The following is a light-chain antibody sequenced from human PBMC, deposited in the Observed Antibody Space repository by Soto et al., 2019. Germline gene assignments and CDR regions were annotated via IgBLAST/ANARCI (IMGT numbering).Light chain of an antibody. J-gene: IGLJ2*01. Sequence: QSVLTQPPSASGTPGQRVTISCSGSSSNIGSNYVYSYQHLPGTAPKLLIYRNNQRPSGVPDRFSGSKSGTSASLAISGLRSEDEADYYCAAWDGSLSGVVFGGGTKLTVL. V-gene: IGLV1-47*01. CDR2: RNN. CDR1: SSNIGSNY. CDR3: AAWDGSLSGVV.